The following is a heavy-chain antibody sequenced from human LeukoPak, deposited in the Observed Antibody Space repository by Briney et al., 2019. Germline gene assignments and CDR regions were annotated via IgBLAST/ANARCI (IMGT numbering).Heavy chain of an antibody. J-gene: IGHJ3*02. D-gene: IGHD3-10*01. CDR1: GGSFSGYY. CDR3: ARRTAGPGSYWPPDI. V-gene: IGHV4-39*01. Sequence: TSETLSLTCAVYGGSFSGYYWGWIRQSPEKGLEWIGSVSYSGTTFYNPSLKSRVTVSLDTSRNQFYLKLTSVTAADTAVYYCARRTAGPGSYWPPDIWGQGTMVTVSS. CDR2: VSYSGTT.